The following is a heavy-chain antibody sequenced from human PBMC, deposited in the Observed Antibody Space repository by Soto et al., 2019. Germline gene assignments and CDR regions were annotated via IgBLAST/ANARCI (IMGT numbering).Heavy chain of an antibody. CDR1: GFTFSSYA. Sequence: QVQLVESGGGVVQPGRSLRLSCAASGFTFSSYAMHWVRQAPGKGLEWVAVISYDGSNKYYADSVKGRFTISRDNSKNTLYLQMNSLRAVDTAVYYCARDIMITFGGVIVTDYYYGMDVWGQGTTVTVSS. D-gene: IGHD3-16*02. V-gene: IGHV3-30-3*01. CDR3: ARDIMITFGGVIVTDYYYGMDV. J-gene: IGHJ6*02. CDR2: ISYDGSNK.